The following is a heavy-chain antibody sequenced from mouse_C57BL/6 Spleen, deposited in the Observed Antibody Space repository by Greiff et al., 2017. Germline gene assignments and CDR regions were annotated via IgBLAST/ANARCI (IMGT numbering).Heavy chain of an antibody. CDR1: GYTFTSYW. D-gene: IGHD2-1*01. CDR3: ARTGYGNLYAMDY. CDR2: INPSSGYT. Sequence: QVQLQQSGAELAKPGASVKLSCKASGYTFTSYWMHWVKQRPGQGLEWIGYINPSSGYTKYNQKFKDKATLTADKSSSTAYMQRSSLTYEESAVYYCARTGYGNLYAMDYWGQGTSVTVSS. V-gene: IGHV1-7*01. J-gene: IGHJ4*01.